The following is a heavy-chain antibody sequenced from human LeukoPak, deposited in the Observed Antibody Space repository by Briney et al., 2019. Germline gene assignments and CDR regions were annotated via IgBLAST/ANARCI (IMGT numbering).Heavy chain of an antibody. Sequence: GGSLRLSCAASGFTFSTYWMSWVRQAPGKGLEWVANIKQDGSEKYYVDSVKGRFTISRDNAKNTLYLQMNSLRAEDTAVYYCARGGTFYYDSSTWYFDVWGRGTLVTASS. CDR3: ARGGTFYYDSSTWYFDV. D-gene: IGHD3-22*01. V-gene: IGHV3-7*01. CDR2: IKQDGSEK. J-gene: IGHJ2*01. CDR1: GFTFSTYW.